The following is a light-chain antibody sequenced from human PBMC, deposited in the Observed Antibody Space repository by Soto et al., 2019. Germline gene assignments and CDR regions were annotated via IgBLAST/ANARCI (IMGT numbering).Light chain of an antibody. CDR3: QQTYSTFNS. CDR2: TAS. Sequence: DIQVTQSPSSLSASVGDRVTITCRASRSIRTYLNWYQQRPGKPPKLLIQTASTLQGGVPSRFRGSGSGTDFTLTISSLHPEDFATYYCQQTYSTFNSFGQGTKLEI. V-gene: IGKV1-39*01. CDR1: RSIRTY. J-gene: IGKJ2*03.